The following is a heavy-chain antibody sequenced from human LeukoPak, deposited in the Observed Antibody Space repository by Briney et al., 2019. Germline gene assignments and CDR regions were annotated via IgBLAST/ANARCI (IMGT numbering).Heavy chain of an antibody. CDR1: GFTFSSYS. D-gene: IGHD3-22*01. J-gene: IGHJ6*03. CDR2: ISSSSSYI. CDR3: ARGYYDSSGYPYYYYYMDV. Sequence: GGSLRLSCAASGFTFSSYSMNWVRQAPGKGLEWVSSISSSSSYIYYADSVKGRFTISRDNAKNSLYLQMNSLRAEDTAVYYCARGYYDSSGYPYYYYYMDVWGKGTTVTISS. V-gene: IGHV3-21*01.